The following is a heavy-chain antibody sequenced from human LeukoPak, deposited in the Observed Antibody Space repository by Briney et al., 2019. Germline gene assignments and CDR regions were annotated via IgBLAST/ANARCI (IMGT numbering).Heavy chain of an antibody. CDR1: GFTFSSYA. CDR2: ISATGGNT. V-gene: IGHV3-23*01. Sequence: GGSLRLSCAASGFTFSSYAMSWARQAPRKGLEWVSLISATGGNTYYADSVKGRFTISRDNSKNTLYLHMNSLRAEDTAIYYCSSSVFYSSGWYGGYWGQGTLVTVSS. D-gene: IGHD6-19*01. J-gene: IGHJ4*02. CDR3: SSSVFYSSGWYGGY.